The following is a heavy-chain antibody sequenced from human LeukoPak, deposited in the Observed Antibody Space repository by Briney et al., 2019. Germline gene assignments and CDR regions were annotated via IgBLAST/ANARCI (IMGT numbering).Heavy chain of an antibody. J-gene: IGHJ4*02. Sequence: GGSLRLSCAASGFTFSSYSMNWVRQAPGKGLEWVSSISSSSSYIYYADSVKGRFTISRGNAKNSLYLQMNSLRAEDTAVYYCAREVVVAAYYFDYWGQGTLVTVSS. CDR1: GFTFSSYS. CDR2: ISSSSSYI. CDR3: AREVVVAAYYFDY. D-gene: IGHD2-15*01. V-gene: IGHV3-21*01.